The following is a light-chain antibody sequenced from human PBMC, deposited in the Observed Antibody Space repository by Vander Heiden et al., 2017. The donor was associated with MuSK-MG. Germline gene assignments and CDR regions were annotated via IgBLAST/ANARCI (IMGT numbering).Light chain of an antibody. CDR3: QQTYSAPWT. V-gene: IGKV1-39*01. CDR2: GAS. Sequence: DIQMTQPPSSLSTSVGNRVTITCRASQTVTSYLNWYQQKPGKAPKLLIYGASSLQSGVPSRFSGSGYGTDFTLSISSLQPDDFATYYCQQTYSAPWTFGQGTKVEIK. CDR1: QTVTSY. J-gene: IGKJ1*01.